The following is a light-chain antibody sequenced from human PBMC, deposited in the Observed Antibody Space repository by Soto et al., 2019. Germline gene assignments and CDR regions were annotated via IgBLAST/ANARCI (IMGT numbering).Light chain of an antibody. CDR2: DAF. CDR3: VQRSTWPWT. J-gene: IGKJ1*01. Sequence: EIVLTQSPATLSLSPGERATLSCRASQSVSSYLAWYQQKPGQALRLLIYDAFNRATGIPARFSGSGSGTDFTLTISSLEPEDFAVYHCVQRSTWPWTIGQGSKVEIK. CDR1: QSVSSY. V-gene: IGKV3-11*01.